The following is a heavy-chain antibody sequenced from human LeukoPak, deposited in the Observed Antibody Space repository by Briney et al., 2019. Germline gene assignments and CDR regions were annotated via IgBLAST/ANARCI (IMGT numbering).Heavy chain of an antibody. CDR1: GFTFSSYS. V-gene: IGHV3-21*01. J-gene: IGHJ3*02. Sequence: PGGSLRLSCAASGFTFSSYSMNWVRQAPGKGLEWVSVMSSSSSYMHYADSVKGRFTISRDNAKNSLYLQMNSLRAEDTAVYYCARVGGAPSGDAFDIWGQGTMVTVSS. CDR3: ARVGGAPSGDAFDI. CDR2: MSSSSSYM. D-gene: IGHD1-26*01.